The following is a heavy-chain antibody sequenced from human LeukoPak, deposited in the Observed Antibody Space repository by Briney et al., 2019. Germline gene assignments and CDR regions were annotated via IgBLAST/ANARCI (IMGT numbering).Heavy chain of an antibody. CDR2: INNSGTDT. J-gene: IGHJ4*02. CDR1: GFTFSSYA. Sequence: GGSLRLSCAASGFTFSSYAMTWVRQAPGKGLEWVSSINNSGTDTYYEDSVKGRFTISRDNSKNTLFLHINSLSAEDTAVYYCAKVFFMDYWGQGTLVTVSS. D-gene: IGHD2-8*01. CDR3: AKVFFMDY. V-gene: IGHV3-23*01.